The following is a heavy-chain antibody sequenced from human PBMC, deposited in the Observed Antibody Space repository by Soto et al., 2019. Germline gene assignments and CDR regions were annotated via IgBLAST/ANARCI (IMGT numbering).Heavy chain of an antibody. J-gene: IGHJ4*02. CDR1: GFTFSSYG. CDR3: AKSVYNWNDGFFDY. CDR2: ISYDGNNK. D-gene: IGHD1-1*01. V-gene: IGHV3-30*18. Sequence: PGGSLRLSCAASGFTFSSYGMHWVRQAPSKGLEWVAVISYDGNNKYYADSVKGRFTISRDNSKNTLYLQMNSLRAEDTVVYYCAKSVYNWNDGFFDYWGQGTLVTVSS.